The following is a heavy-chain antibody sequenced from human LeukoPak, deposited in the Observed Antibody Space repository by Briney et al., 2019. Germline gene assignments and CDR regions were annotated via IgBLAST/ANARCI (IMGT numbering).Heavy chain of an antibody. D-gene: IGHD3-16*01. CDR2: ISGSGGST. J-gene: IGHJ6*02. CDR1: GFTFSSYA. Sequence: GGSLRLSCAASGFTFSSYAMSWVRQAPGKGLEWVSAISGSGGSTYYADSVKGRFTISRDNSKNTLYLQMNSLRAEDTAVYYCARPKDAYHTAVGGEYYCSMDVWGQGTTVTVSS. CDR3: ARPKDAYHTAVGGEYYCSMDV. V-gene: IGHV3-23*01.